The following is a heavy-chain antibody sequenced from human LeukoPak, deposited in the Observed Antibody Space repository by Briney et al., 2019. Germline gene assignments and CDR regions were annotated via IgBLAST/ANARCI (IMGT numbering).Heavy chain of an antibody. D-gene: IGHD6-13*01. CDR2: ISSSGATI. J-gene: IGHJ4*02. Sequence: PGGSLRLSCVASGFTFHNYEMNWVRQAPGKGLEWVSYISSSGATIYYADAVKGRFTISRDNAKSSLYLQMNSLRAEDTAVYYCARVHHSSSWGTDDCWGQGTLVTVSS. CDR3: ARVHHSSSWGTDDC. CDR1: GFTFHNYE. V-gene: IGHV3-48*03.